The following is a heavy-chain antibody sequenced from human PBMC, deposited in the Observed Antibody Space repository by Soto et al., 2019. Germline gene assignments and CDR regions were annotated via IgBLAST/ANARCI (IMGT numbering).Heavy chain of an antibody. J-gene: IGHJ6*02. CDR1: GGSISSSSYY. D-gene: IGHD3-10*01. CDR2: IYYSGST. CDR3: ARQYYGSGSYYIGYYYYGMDV. Sequence: PSESLSHTCTVSGGSISSSSYYWGWIRQPPGKGLEWIGSIYYSGSTYYNPSLKSRVTISVDTSKNQFSLKLSSVTAADTAVYYCARQYYGSGSYYIGYYYYGMDVWGQGTTVT. V-gene: IGHV4-39*01.